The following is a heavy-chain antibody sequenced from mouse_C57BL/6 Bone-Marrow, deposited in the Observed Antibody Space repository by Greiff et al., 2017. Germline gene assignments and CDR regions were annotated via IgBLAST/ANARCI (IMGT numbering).Heavy chain of an antibody. Sequence: EVKLMESGGGLVKPGGSLKLSCAASGFTFSDYGMHWVRQAPEKGLEWVAYISSGSSTIYYADTVKGRFTISRDNAKNTLFLQMTSLRSEDTAMYYCARLYYYGSSSAMDYWGQGTSVTVSS. D-gene: IGHD1-1*01. CDR2: ISSGSSTI. V-gene: IGHV5-17*01. CDR1: GFTFSDYG. J-gene: IGHJ4*01. CDR3: ARLYYYGSSSAMDY.